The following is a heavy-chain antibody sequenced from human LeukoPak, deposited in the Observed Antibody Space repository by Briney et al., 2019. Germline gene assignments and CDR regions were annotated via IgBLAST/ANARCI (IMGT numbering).Heavy chain of an antibody. V-gene: IGHV1-18*04. CDR2: ISAYNGNT. CDR1: GYTFTGYY. CDR3: ARDLGRYDSSESFDY. D-gene: IGHD3-22*01. J-gene: IGHJ4*02. Sequence: ASVKVSCKASGYTFTGYYMHWVRQAPGQGLEWMGWISAYNGNTNYAQKLQGRVTMTTDTSTSTAYMELRSLRSDDTAVYYCARDLGRYDSSESFDYWGQGTLVTVSS.